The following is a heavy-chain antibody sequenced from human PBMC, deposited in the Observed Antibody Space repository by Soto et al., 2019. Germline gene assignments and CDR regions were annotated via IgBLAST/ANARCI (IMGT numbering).Heavy chain of an antibody. CDR2: IHYSGST. CDR1: GGSISSSSYY. CDR3: ARRAQWLVAGNFDY. Sequence: SETLSLTCTVSGGSISSSSYYWGRIRQPPGKGLEWIGSIHYSGSTYYNPSLKSRVTISVDTSKNQFSLKLSSVTAADTAVYYCARRAQWLVAGNFDYWGQGPLVTVSS. D-gene: IGHD6-19*01. V-gene: IGHV4-39*01. J-gene: IGHJ4*02.